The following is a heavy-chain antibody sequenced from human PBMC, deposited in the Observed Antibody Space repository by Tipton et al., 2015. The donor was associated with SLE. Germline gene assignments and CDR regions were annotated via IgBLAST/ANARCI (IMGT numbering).Heavy chain of an antibody. Sequence: GLVKPSQTLSPTCTVSGGSISSGVYYWSWIRQHPGKGLEWIGYIYYSGSTNYNPSLKSRVTISLDTSKNQFSLKLSSVTAADTAVYYCARVGQRRFSGRDPYGTFDIWGQGTMVTVSS. CDR2: IYYSGST. J-gene: IGHJ3*02. CDR1: GGSISSGVYY. CDR3: ARVGQRRFSGRDPYGTFDI. V-gene: IGHV4-31*03. D-gene: IGHD3-10*01.